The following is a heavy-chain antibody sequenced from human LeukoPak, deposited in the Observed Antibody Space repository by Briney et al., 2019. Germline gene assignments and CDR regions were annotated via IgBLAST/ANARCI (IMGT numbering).Heavy chain of an antibody. D-gene: IGHD2-15*01. CDR2: ISGSGGST. CDR3: AKDSLLLDY. CDR1: GFTFRGYG. V-gene: IGHV3-23*01. J-gene: IGHJ4*02. Sequence: GGSLRLSCAASGFTFRGYGMSWVRQAPGKGLEWVSAISGSGGSTYYADSVKGRFTISRDNSKNTLYLQMNSLRAEDTAVYYCAKDSLLLDYWGQGTLVTVSS.